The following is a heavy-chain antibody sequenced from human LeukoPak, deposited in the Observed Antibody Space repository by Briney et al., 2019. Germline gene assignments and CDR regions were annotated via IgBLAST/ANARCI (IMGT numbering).Heavy chain of an antibody. D-gene: IGHD3-3*01. CDR2: IDPSDSYT. Sequence: GESLKISCKGSGYSFTSYWISWVRQMPGKGLEWMGRIDPSDSYTNYSPSFQGHVTISADKSISTAYLQWSSLKASDTAMYYCARLNYDFWSGPRGWFDPWGQGTLVTVSS. CDR1: GYSFTSYW. CDR3: ARLNYDFWSGPRGWFDP. J-gene: IGHJ5*02. V-gene: IGHV5-10-1*01.